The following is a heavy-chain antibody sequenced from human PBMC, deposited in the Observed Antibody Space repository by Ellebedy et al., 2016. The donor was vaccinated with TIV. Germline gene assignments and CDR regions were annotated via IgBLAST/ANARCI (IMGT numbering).Heavy chain of an antibody. CDR1: GFMFSSYA. D-gene: IGHD2-2*01. CDR2: ISYDGSNK. Sequence: GGSLRLSXAASGFMFSSYAMHWVRQAPGKGLEWVAVISYDGSNKYYADSVKGRFTISRDNSKNTLYLQMNSLRAEDTAVYYCARGLPIAQMIESDDIVVGLDVWGQGTTVTVSS. J-gene: IGHJ6*02. V-gene: IGHV3-30-3*01. CDR3: ARGLPIAQMIESDDIVVGLDV.